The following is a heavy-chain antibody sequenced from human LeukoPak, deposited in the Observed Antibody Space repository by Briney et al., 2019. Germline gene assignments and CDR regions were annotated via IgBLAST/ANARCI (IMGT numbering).Heavy chain of an antibody. Sequence: GGSLRLSCAASGFTFSSYWMHWVRQAPGKGLVWVSRINSDGSSTSYADSVKGRFTISRDNSKNTVHMQMNSLRAEDTAVYYCARGGQSSGRFDPWGQGTLVTVSS. CDR2: INSDGSST. CDR3: ARGGQSSGRFDP. J-gene: IGHJ5*02. V-gene: IGHV3-74*01. D-gene: IGHD2-15*01. CDR1: GFTFSSYW.